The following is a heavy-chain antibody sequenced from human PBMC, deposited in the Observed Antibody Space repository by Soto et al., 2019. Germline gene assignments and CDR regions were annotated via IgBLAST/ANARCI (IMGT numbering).Heavy chain of an antibody. CDR2: IGGSGSPT. J-gene: IGHJ4*02. CDR1: GFSFSSYA. V-gene: IGHV3-23*01. Sequence: ESGGGFVQPGGSLRLSCAASGFSFSSYAMTWVRQAPGKGPEWVSVIGGSGSPTYYADSVKGRFTISRDNSKNTLYLQMNSLRAEDTAVYYCAKDLKTTVVRAYDYWGQGTLVTVSS. CDR3: AKDLKTTVVRAYDY. D-gene: IGHD4-17*01.